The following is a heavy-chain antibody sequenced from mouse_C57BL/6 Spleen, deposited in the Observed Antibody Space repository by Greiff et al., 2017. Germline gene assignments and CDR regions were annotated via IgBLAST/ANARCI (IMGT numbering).Heavy chain of an antibody. J-gene: IGHJ2*01. D-gene: IGHD2-3*01. CDR2: IDPEGGDT. CDR1: GFNINDYY. Sequence: EVQLLESGAALVKPGASVKLSCTASGFNINDYYMHWVKQRTEQGLEWIGRIDPEGGDTKYAQNFQGQDTITADTSSNTAYLQHSSLTSEDAAVYYCAITRDTYDGYYSFDYWGQGTTRTVSS. V-gene: IGHV14-2*01. CDR3: AITRDTYDGYYSFDY.